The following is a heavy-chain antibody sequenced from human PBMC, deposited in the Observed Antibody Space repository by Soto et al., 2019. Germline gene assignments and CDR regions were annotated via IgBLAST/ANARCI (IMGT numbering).Heavy chain of an antibody. CDR2: FDPEDGET. CDR1: GYTLTELS. D-gene: IGHD5-18*01. J-gene: IGHJ4*02. CDR3: ARSSDTEYYFDY. Sequence: GASVKVSCKVSGYTLTELSMHWVRQAPGKGLEWTGGFDPEDGETIYAQKFQGRVTMTTDTSTSTAYMELRSLRSDDTAVYYCARSSDTEYYFDYWGQGTLVTVS. V-gene: IGHV1-24*01.